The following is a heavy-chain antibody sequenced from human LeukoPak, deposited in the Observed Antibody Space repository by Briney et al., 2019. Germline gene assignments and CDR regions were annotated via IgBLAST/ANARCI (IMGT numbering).Heavy chain of an antibody. Sequence: PGGSLRLSCAASGFTFSNYAMRWVRQAPGKGLEWGSTIYGSGFGTHYADSVRGRFTISREKSKDTLYLQMNRLRAEDAAVYFCTTWVGAHFDFWGQGTLVTVSS. CDR2: IYGSGFGT. V-gene: IGHV3-23*01. D-gene: IGHD1-26*01. CDR1: GFTFSNYA. J-gene: IGHJ4*02. CDR3: TTWVGAHFDF.